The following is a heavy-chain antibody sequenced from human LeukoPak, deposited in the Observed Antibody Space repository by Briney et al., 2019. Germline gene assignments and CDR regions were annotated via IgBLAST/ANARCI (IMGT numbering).Heavy chain of an antibody. Sequence: SETLSLTCTVSGGSISGYYWNWIRQPAGKGLEWIGRIYISGSTNYNPSLKSRVTMSIDTSKNQFSLKLSSVTAADTAVYYCARLDYVWGSYRLKYYYYYMDVWGKGTTVTISS. D-gene: IGHD3-16*02. CDR2: IYISGST. CDR1: GGSISGYY. V-gene: IGHV4-4*07. J-gene: IGHJ6*03. CDR3: ARLDYVWGSYRLKYYYYYMDV.